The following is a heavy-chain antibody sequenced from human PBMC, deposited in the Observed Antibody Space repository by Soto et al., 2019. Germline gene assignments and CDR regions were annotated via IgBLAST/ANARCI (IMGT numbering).Heavy chain of an antibody. CDR1: GFTFSNAW. CDR2: IKSKTDGGTT. CDR3: TTALIARARGYYYYYYGMDV. Sequence: GGSLRLSCAASGFTFSNAWMNWVRQAPGKGLEWVGRIKSKTDGGTTDYAAPVKGRFTISRDDSKNTLYLQMNSLKTEDTAVYYCTTALIARARGYYYYYYGMDVWGQGTTVTVSS. D-gene: IGHD3-10*01. V-gene: IGHV3-15*07. J-gene: IGHJ6*02.